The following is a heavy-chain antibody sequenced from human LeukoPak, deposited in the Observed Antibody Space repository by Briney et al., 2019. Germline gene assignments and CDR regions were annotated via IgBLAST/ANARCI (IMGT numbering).Heavy chain of an antibody. CDR2: IIPIFGTA. J-gene: IGHJ5*02. D-gene: IGHD2-21*02. V-gene: IGHV1-69*05. Sequence: SVKVSCKASGYTFTDYYMHWVRQAPRQGLEWMGRIIPIFGTANYAQKFQGRVTITTDESTSTAYMELSSLRSEDTAVYYCARDESYCGGDCYRNWFDPWGQGTLVTVSS. CDR1: GYTFTDYY. CDR3: ARDESYCGGDCYRNWFDP.